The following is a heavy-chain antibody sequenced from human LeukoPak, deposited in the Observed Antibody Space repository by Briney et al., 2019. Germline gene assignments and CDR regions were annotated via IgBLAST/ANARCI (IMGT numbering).Heavy chain of an antibody. Sequence: GASVKVSCKASGYTFTSYAMHWVRQAPGQRLEWMGWINAGNGNTKYSQKFQGRVTITRDTSASTAYMELSSLRSEDTAVYYCARGGAYYGSGSSNFDYWGQGTLVTVSS. CDR1: GYTFTSYA. J-gene: IGHJ4*02. V-gene: IGHV1-3*01. D-gene: IGHD3-10*01. CDR2: INAGNGNT. CDR3: ARGGAYYGSGSSNFDY.